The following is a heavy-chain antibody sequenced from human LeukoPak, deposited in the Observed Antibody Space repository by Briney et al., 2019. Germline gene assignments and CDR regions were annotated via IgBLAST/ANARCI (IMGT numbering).Heavy chain of an antibody. CDR3: ASKRWLQSSFDY. Sequence: GGSLRLSCAASGFTFSSYAMHWVRQAPGKGLEWVAVISYDGINKYYADSVKGRFTISRDNSKNTVYLQMNSLRAEDTAVYYCASKRWLQSSFDYWGQGTLVTVSS. CDR2: ISYDGINK. J-gene: IGHJ4*02. V-gene: IGHV3-30*04. CDR1: GFTFSSYA. D-gene: IGHD5-24*01.